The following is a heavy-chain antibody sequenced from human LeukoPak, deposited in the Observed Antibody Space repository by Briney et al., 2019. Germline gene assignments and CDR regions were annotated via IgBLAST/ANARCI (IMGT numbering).Heavy chain of an antibody. Sequence: ASVKASCKASGYTFTSYDINWVRQATGQGLEWMGWMNPNSGNTGYAQKFQGRVTMTRNTSISTAYMELSSLRSEDTAVYYCARAFRVVVPTKHAYYFDYWGQGTLVTVSS. CDR2: MNPNSGNT. V-gene: IGHV1-8*01. J-gene: IGHJ4*02. D-gene: IGHD2-15*01. CDR3: ARAFRVVVPTKHAYYFDY. CDR1: GYTFTSYD.